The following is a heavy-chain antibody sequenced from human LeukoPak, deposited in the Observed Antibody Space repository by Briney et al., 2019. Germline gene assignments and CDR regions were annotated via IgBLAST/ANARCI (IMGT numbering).Heavy chain of an antibody. CDR2: INHSGST. CDR3: ARGIKQWLVRNAFDI. J-gene: IGHJ3*02. V-gene: IGHV4-34*01. CDR1: GGSFSGYY. Sequence: SETLSLTCAVYGGSFSGYYWRWLRQPPGKGLEWIGEINHSGSTNYNPSLKSRVSISVDTSKNQFSLKLSSVTAADTAVYYCARGIKQWLVRNAFDIWGQGTMVTVSS. D-gene: IGHD6-19*01.